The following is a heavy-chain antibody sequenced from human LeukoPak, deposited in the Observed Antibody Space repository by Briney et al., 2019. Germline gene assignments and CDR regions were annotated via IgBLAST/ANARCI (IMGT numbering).Heavy chain of an antibody. CDR2: ISAYNGKT. CDR1: GYTFSSYG. D-gene: IGHD3-22*01. J-gene: IGHJ4*02. Sequence: GASVTVSFTASGYTFSSYGISWVRQAPGQGLEWMAWISAYNGKTNYAQKLRGRVTMTTDTSTSTAYMELRSLRSDDTAIYYCARDRNPYYDGSGYGYCWGQGTLVTVSS. CDR3: ARDRNPYYDGSGYGYC. V-gene: IGHV1-18*01.